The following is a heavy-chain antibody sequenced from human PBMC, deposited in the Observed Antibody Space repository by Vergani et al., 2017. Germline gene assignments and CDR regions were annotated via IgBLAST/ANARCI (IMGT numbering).Heavy chain of an antibody. J-gene: IGHJ5*02. CDR1: GFTFSDYY. CDR2: ISSSSSYT. CDR3: ARDGGSYRTNWFDP. Sequence: QVQLVESGGGLVKPGGSLRLSCAASGFTFSDYYMSWIRQAPGKGLEWVSYISSSSSYTNYADSVKGRFTISRDNAKTSLYLQMNSLRAEDTAVYYCARDGGSYRTNWFDPWGQGTLVTVSS. D-gene: IGHD1-26*01. V-gene: IGHV3-11*05.